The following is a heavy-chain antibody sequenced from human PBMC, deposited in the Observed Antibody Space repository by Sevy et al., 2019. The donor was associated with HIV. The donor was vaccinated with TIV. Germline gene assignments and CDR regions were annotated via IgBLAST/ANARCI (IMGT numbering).Heavy chain of an antibody. CDR1: GFTFSTYA. D-gene: IGHD3-22*01. Sequence: GGSLRLSCAASGFTFSTYAMHWVRQAPGKGLEWVAIISSDGNNKFYADSVKGLFTISRDNSKNTLYLQMNSLRAEDTAIYYCAKPLYFYDGNGYYLDYWGLGTLVTVSS. CDR3: AKPLYFYDGNGYYLDY. V-gene: IGHV3-30*18. J-gene: IGHJ4*02. CDR2: ISSDGNNK.